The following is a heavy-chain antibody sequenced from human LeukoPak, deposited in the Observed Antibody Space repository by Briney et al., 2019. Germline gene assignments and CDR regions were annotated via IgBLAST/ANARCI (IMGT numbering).Heavy chain of an antibody. CDR2: ISYDGSNK. D-gene: IGHD2-15*01. CDR3: ARQRRYCSGDNCYQRTFDY. V-gene: IGHV3-30-3*01. CDR1: GFTFSSYA. Sequence: SGGSLRLSCAASGFTFSSYAMHWVRQAPGKGLEWVAVISYDGSNKYYADSVKGRFTISRDNSKNTLYLQMNSLRAEDTAVYYCARQRRYCSGDNCYQRTFDYWGQGTLVTVSS. J-gene: IGHJ4*02.